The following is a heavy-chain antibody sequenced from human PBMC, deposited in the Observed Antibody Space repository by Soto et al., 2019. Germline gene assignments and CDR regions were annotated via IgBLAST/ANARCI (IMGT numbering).Heavy chain of an antibody. Sequence: PSETLSLTCAVYGGSFSGYYWSCIRQPPGKGLEWIGEINHSGSTNYNPSLKSRVTISVDTSKKQFSLKLRSVTAADTAVYYCASSQFSGRLGYFDYWGQGTLVTVSS. J-gene: IGHJ4*02. CDR1: GGSFSGYY. D-gene: IGHD3-10*01. V-gene: IGHV4-34*01. CDR2: INHSGST. CDR3: ASSQFSGRLGYFDY.